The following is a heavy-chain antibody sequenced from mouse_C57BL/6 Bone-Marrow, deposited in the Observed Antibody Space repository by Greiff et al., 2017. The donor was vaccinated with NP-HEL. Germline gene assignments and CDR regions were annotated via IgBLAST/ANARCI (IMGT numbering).Heavy chain of an antibody. CDR2: INPNYGTT. CDR1: GYSFTDYN. V-gene: IGHV1-39*01. Sequence: VQLQQSGPELVKPGASVKISCKASGYSFTDYNMNWVKQSNGKSLEWIGVINPNYGTTSYNQKFKGKATLTVDPSSSTAYMQLNRLTSEDAAVYYCAREGGTSEYFDVWGTGTPVTVSS. CDR3: AREGGTSEYFDV. J-gene: IGHJ1*03. D-gene: IGHD3-3*01.